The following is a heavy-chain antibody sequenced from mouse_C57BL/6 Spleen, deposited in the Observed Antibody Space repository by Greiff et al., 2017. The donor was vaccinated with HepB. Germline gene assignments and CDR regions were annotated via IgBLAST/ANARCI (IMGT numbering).Heavy chain of an antibody. CDR3: ARTYGSSYGFAY. Sequence: DVKLVESGGGLVKPGGSLKLSCAASGFTFSDYGMHWVRQAPEKGLEWVAYISSGSSTIYYADTVKGRFTITRDNAKNTLFLQMTSLRSEDTAMYYCARTYGSSYGFAYWGQGTLVTVSA. V-gene: IGHV5-17*01. J-gene: IGHJ3*01. CDR1: GFTFSDYG. D-gene: IGHD1-1*01. CDR2: ISSGSSTI.